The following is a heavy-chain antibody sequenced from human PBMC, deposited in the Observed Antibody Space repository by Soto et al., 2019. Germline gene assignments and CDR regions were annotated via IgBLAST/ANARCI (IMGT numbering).Heavy chain of an antibody. CDR1: GYTFTSYG. CDR2: ISAYNGNT. Sequence: ASVKVSCKASGYTFTSYGISWVRQAPGQGLEWMGWISAYNGNTNYAQKLQGRVTMTTDTSTSTAYMELRSLRSDDTAVYYCAIEDRGYESYYYWGQGTLVTVSS. CDR3: AIEDRGYESYYY. D-gene: IGHD5-18*01. J-gene: IGHJ4*02. V-gene: IGHV1-18*04.